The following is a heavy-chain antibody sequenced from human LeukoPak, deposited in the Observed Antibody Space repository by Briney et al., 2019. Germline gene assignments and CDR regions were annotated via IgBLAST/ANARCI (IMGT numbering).Heavy chain of an antibody. D-gene: IGHD4-23*01. CDR3: ARVQYGGNSMDAFDI. V-gene: IGHV4-34*01. CDR2: INHSGST. Sequence: GSLRLSCAASGFPFSSYSMNWVRQAPGKGLEWIGEINHSGSTNYNPSLKSRVTISVDTSKNQFSLKLSSVTAADTAVYYCARVQYGGNSMDAFDIWGQGTMVTVSS. J-gene: IGHJ3*02. CDR1: GFPFSSYS.